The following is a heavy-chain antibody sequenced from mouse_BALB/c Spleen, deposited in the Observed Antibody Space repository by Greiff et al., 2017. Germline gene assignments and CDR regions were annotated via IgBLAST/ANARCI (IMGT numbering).Heavy chain of an antibody. CDR1: GFSLTSYG. CDR2: IWAGGST. CDR3: AREYYYGTGAMDY. V-gene: IGHV2-9*02. J-gene: IGHJ4*01. D-gene: IGHD1-1*01. Sequence: VKLMESGPGLVAPSQSLSITCTVSGFSLTSYGVHWVRQPPGKGLEWLGVIWAGGSTNYNSALMSRLSISKDNSKSQVFLKMNSLQTDDTAMYYCAREYYYGTGAMDYWGQGTSVTVSS.